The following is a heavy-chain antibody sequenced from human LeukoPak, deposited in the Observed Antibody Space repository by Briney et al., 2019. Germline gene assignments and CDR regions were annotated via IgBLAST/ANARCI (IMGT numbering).Heavy chain of an antibody. Sequence: SETLSLTCTVSGYSISSGYYWGWIRQPPGKGLEWIGSIHHSGSSYYNPSLKSRVTISVDTSKNQFSLKLSSVTAADTALYYCARDEYSSGWYGPEDYWGQGTLVTVSS. CDR1: GYSISSGYY. CDR3: ARDEYSSGWYGPEDY. D-gene: IGHD6-19*01. J-gene: IGHJ4*02. V-gene: IGHV4-38-2*02. CDR2: IHHSGSS.